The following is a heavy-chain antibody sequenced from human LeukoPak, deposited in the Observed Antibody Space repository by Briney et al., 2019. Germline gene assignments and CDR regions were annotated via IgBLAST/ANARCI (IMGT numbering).Heavy chain of an antibody. CDR2: ISGSGGRT. D-gene: IGHD2-2*01. V-gene: IGHV3-23*01. CDR3: AKARGTSAATGYYYYMDV. CDR1: GFTFRNYA. Sequence: GGSLRLSCAASGFTFRNYAMSWVRQAPGKGLEWVSAISGSGGRTFYADSVKGRFTISRDNSKNTLSLQMNSLRAEDTALYYCAKARGTSAATGYYYYMDVWADGTTVTVSS. J-gene: IGHJ6*03.